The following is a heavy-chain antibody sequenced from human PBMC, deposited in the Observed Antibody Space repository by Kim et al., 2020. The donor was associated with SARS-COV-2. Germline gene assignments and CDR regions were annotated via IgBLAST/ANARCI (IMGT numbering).Heavy chain of an antibody. Sequence: SETLSLTCSVSGGSISSSSYYWGWIRQPPGKGLEWIGSIYYSGSTYYNPSLKSRVTISVDTSKNQFSLKLSSVTAADTAVYYCARTPPYFRGSFDYWGQGTLVTVSS. CDR1: GGSISSSSYY. V-gene: IGHV4-39*01. J-gene: IGHJ4*02. D-gene: IGHD3-10*01. CDR3: ARTPPYFRGSFDY. CDR2: IYYSGST.